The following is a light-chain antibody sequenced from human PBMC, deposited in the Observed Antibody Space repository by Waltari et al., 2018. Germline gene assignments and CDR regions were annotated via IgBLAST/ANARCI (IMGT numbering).Light chain of an antibody. V-gene: IGKV1-5*03. J-gene: IGKJ4*01. CDR3: QQYDAFPLT. CDR1: QSISSW. CDR2: EAS. Sequence: DIQMTQSPSTLSASVGDRVTITCRASQSISSWLAWYQQRPGKAPNLLIYEASKLDSGVPSRFRGSESGTEFTLTISSLQPDDFATYYCQQYDAFPLTFGGGTKVEV.